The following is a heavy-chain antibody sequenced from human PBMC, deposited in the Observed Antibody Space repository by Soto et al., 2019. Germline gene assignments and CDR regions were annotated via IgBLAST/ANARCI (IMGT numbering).Heavy chain of an antibody. CDR3: ARDSSSWPSYFDY. CDR2: IWYDGSNK. CDR1: GFTFSSYG. D-gene: IGHD6-13*01. Sequence: GGSLRLSCAASGFTFSSYGMHWVRQAPGKGLEWVAVIWYDGSNKYYADSVKGRFTISRDNSKNTLYLQMNSLRAEDTAVYYCARDSSSWPSYFDYWGQGTLVTVSS. J-gene: IGHJ4*02. V-gene: IGHV3-33*01.